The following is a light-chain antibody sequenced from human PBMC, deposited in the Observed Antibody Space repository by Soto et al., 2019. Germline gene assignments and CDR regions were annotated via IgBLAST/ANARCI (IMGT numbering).Light chain of an antibody. J-gene: IGLJ3*02. CDR2: GNS. V-gene: IGLV1-40*01. Sequence: QLVLTQPPSVSGAPGQRVTISCTGSSSNIGAGYDVHWYQQLPGTAPKLLIYGNSNRPSAVPDRFSGSKSGTSASLAITGLQAEDEADYYCQSYDSSLSGWVFGGGTKLTVL. CDR3: QSYDSSLSGWV. CDR1: SSNIGAGYD.